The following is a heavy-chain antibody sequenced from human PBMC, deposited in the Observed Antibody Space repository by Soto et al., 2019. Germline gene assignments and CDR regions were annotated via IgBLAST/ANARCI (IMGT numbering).Heavy chain of an antibody. CDR2: VYYSGVT. J-gene: IGHJ6*02. D-gene: IGHD3-22*01. Sequence: SETLSLTCTVSGFSVNRGDYYWAWMRHPPGKGLEWIGSVYYSGVTHQNPSQSRFIISIDTAKNQISLRLKSVTAADTAVYYCARHFRSYSGGYHWFGPWGQGTTVTVSS. CDR3: ARHFRSYSGGYHWFGP. CDR1: GFSVNRGDYY. V-gene: IGHV4-39*01.